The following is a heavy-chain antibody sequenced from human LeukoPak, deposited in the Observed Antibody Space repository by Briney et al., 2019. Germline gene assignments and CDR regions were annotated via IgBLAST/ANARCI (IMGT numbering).Heavy chain of an antibody. CDR3: ARDRGGGVWSGYWGFDP. CDR2: IIPIFGTA. Sequence: GASVKVSCKASGGTFSSYAISWVRQAPGQGLEWMGGIIPIFGTANYAQEFQGRVTITADESTSTAYMELSSLRSEDTAVYYCARDRGGGVWSGYWGFDPWGQGTLVTVSS. J-gene: IGHJ5*02. V-gene: IGHV1-69*01. CDR1: GGTFSSYA. D-gene: IGHD3-3*01.